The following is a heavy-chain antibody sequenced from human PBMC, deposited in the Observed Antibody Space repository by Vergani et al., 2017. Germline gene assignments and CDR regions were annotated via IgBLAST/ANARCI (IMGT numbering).Heavy chain of an antibody. CDR1: GFTFSTYN. CDR3: AKGVYCSSTSCYEGRGYYYGMGV. J-gene: IGHJ6*02. Sequence: EVQLVESGGGLVKHGGSLRLSCAASGFTFSTYNMNWVRQAPGKGLEWVSSISDSSDYIYYADSVKGRFTISRDNAKNSLYLQMNSLRAEDTAVYYCAKGVYCSSTSCYEGRGYYYGMGVWGQGTTVTFSS. D-gene: IGHD2-2*01. CDR2: ISDSSDYI. V-gene: IGHV3-21*01.